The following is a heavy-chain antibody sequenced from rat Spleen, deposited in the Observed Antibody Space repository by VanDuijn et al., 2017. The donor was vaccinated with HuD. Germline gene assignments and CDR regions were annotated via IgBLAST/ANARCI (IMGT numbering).Heavy chain of an antibody. Sequence: EVQLVDHGGGLVQPGRSLKLSCAPSGFIFSFYGMAWVRQAPTKGLEWVASIGTGGGNTYYRDSVKGRFTISRDNAKNTVYLHMNSLRSEDTATYYCARGGFFRYWGQGVMVTVSS. CDR3: ARGGFFRY. CDR2: IGTGGGNT. J-gene: IGHJ2*01. D-gene: IGHD1-6*01. V-gene: IGHV5S13*01. CDR1: GFIFSFYG.